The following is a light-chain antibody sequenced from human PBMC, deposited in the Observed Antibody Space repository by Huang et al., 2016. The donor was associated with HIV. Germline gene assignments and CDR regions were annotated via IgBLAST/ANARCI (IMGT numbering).Light chain of an antibody. CDR3: MQGTHWPPAYT. V-gene: IGKV2-30*02. Sequence: DVVMTQSPLSLPVTLGQPASISCRSSQSLVHSDGNTYVNWFQQRPGQSPRRIIYKVSNRDSGVPERFSGSGSGTDFTLKISRVDAEDVGVYYCMQGTHWPPAYTFGQGTKLEIK. CDR2: KVS. J-gene: IGKJ2*01. CDR1: QSLVHSDGNTY.